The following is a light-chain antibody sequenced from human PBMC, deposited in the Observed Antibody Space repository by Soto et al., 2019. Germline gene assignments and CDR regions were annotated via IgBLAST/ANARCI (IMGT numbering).Light chain of an antibody. Sequence: EIVMTQSPATLSVSPGERSTLSFRSSQSVSSHLAWYQQKPGQAPRLLIYGASTRATGIPARFSGSGSGTEFTLTISSLEPEDFAVYYCQQHFNGPITFGQGTRLEIK. V-gene: IGKV3-15*01. CDR2: GAS. CDR1: QSVSSH. J-gene: IGKJ5*01. CDR3: QQHFNGPIT.